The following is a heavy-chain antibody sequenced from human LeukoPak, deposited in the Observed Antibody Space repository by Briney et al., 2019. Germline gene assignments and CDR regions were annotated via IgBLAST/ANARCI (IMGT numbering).Heavy chain of an antibody. CDR2: ISGSGDRT. D-gene: IGHD3-10*01. J-gene: IGHJ6*02. CDR3: GKRELWHGSGEDA. CDR1: GFTFNNYA. V-gene: IGHV3-23*01. Sequence: GGSLRLSCAAFGFTFNNYAMSWFRQTPGKGLEWVSAISGSGDRTYYAESVKGRFSISRDNSKNTLYLQMHSLRAEDTAVYYCGKRELWHGSGEDAWGQGTTVTVSS.